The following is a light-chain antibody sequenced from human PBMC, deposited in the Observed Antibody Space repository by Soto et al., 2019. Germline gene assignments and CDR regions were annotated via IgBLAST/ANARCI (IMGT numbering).Light chain of an antibody. Sequence: DIQMTQSPSSLSSSVGDIFTISCRAGQSISTYLNWYQQKSGKAPKLLISAASSLQSGVPSRFSGSGSGTDFTLTITRLEPEDFAMYYCQQYSSSRTFGQGTKVDIK. J-gene: IGKJ1*01. CDR1: QSISTY. V-gene: IGKV1-39*01. CDR3: QQYSSSRT. CDR2: AAS.